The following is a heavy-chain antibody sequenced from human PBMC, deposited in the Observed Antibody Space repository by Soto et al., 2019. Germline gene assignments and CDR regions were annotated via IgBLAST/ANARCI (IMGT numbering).Heavy chain of an antibody. J-gene: IGHJ4*02. V-gene: IGHV4-34*01. CDR2: IHHSGSI. D-gene: IGHD2-2*01. CDR1: GGSLSGYY. CDR3: SRGGDAYTAGNY. Sequence: QVQLQQWGAGLLKPSETLSLTCAVYGGSLSGYYWTWIRRPPGKGLEWIGEIHHSGSINYNSSLKSRVPIPAXXAKNQFCLKLSSVTAADTAVYYCSRGGDAYTAGNYWGQGTLVTVSS.